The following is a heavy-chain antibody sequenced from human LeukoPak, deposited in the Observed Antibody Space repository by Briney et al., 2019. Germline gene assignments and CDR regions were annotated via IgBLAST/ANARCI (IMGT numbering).Heavy chain of an antibody. D-gene: IGHD3-22*01. CDR1: GFTFSDYY. CDR2: ISSSGSTI. Sequence: GGSLRLSCAASGFTFSDYYMSWIRQAPGKGLEWVSYISSSGSTIYYADSVKGRFTISRDNAKNSLYLQMNNLRAEDTAVYYCAKDDITMIVVVQGPHNWFDPWGQGTLVTVSS. CDR3: AKDDITMIVVVQGPHNWFDP. J-gene: IGHJ5*02. V-gene: IGHV3-11*01.